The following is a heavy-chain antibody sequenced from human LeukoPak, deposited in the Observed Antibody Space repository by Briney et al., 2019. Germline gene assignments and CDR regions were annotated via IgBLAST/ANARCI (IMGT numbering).Heavy chain of an antibody. Sequence: PGGSLRLSCAASGFTFDDYAMHWVRQAPGKGLEWVSGISWNSGSIGYADSVKGRFTISRDNAKNSLYLQMNSLRAEDTALYYCAKARSPRYYYYYMDVWGKGTTVTISS. CDR2: ISWNSGSI. V-gene: IGHV3-9*01. J-gene: IGHJ6*03. CDR3: AKARSPRYYYYYMDV. CDR1: GFTFDDYA.